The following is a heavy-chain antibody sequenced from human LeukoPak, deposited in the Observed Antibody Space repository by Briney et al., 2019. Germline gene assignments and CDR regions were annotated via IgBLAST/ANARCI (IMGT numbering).Heavy chain of an antibody. V-gene: IGHV1-18*01. CDR2: ISAYNGNT. Sequence: ASVKVSCKASGYTFTSYGISWVRQAPGQGLEWMGWISAYNGNTNYAQKLQGRVTMTTDTSTSTAYLELRSLRSDDTAVYYCARVSMGGSGYPRGYYYYMDVWGKGTTVTVSS. CDR3: ARVSMGGSGYPRGYYYYMDV. CDR1: GYTFTSYG. D-gene: IGHD3-22*01. J-gene: IGHJ6*03.